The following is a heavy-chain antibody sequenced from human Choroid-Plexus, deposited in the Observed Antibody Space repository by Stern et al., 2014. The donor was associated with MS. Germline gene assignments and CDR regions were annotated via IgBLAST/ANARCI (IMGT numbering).Heavy chain of an antibody. CDR1: GFSFSSFG. CDR3: AKDRQYLTFFFDF. D-gene: IGHD2/OR15-2a*01. CDR2: ITYDGSK. V-gene: IGHV3-30*18. Sequence: VQLVESGGGVVQPGRPLSLSCAASGFSFSSFGMHWVRQAPGKGLEWAALITYDGSKDYADSVKGRFAISRDNSKNTLYLQMNSLRAEDTAVYYCAKDRQYLTFFFDFWGQGSLVTVSS. J-gene: IGHJ4*02.